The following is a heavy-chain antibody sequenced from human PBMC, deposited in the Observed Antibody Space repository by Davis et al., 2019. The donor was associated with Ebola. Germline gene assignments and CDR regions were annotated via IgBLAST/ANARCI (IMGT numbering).Heavy chain of an antibody. CDR3: AGSLAGSDYYGMDV. CDR2: TRNKANGYTT. D-gene: IGHD3-3*02. CDR1: GFTLSDHY. V-gene: IGHV3-72*01. Sequence: GESLKISCAASGFTLSDHYMDWVRQASGKGLEWVGRTRNKANGYTTEYAPSVKDRFTISRDDSKNSLYLQMNSLKTEDTAVYYCAGSLAGSDYYGMDVWGKGTTVTVSS. J-gene: IGHJ6*04.